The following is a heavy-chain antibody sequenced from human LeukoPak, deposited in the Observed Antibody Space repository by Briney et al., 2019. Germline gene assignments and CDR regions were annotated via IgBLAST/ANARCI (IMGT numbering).Heavy chain of an antibody. D-gene: IGHD6-6*01. CDR3: AREGTFGYSSSSTDY. CDR2: VNPGGGST. J-gene: IGHJ4*02. CDR1: GYIFSSYH. Sequence: ASVKVSCKASGYIFSSYHIHWVRQAPGQGLEWVGIVNPGGGSTSYAQKFQGRVTMTRDTSTSTVYMELRSLRSEDTAVYYCAREGTFGYSSSSTDYWGQGTLVTVSS. V-gene: IGHV1-46*01.